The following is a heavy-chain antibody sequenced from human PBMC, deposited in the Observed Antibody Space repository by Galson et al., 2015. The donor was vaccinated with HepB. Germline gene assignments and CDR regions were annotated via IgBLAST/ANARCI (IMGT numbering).Heavy chain of an antibody. V-gene: IGHV3-11*06. CDR1: GFTFSDYY. CDR2: ISASTIYT. Sequence: SLRLSCAASGFTFSDYYMSWIRQAPGKGLEWLSYISASTIYTNYADSVKGRFTVSRDNAKHSLNLQMNSLRAEDTAVYYCARVADADYGDHTHFDSWGQGTLVTVSS. J-gene: IGHJ4*02. CDR3: ARVADADYGDHTHFDS. D-gene: IGHD4-17*01.